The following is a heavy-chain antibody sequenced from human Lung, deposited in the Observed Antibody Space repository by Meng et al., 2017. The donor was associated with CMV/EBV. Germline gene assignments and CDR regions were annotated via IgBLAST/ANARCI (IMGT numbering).Heavy chain of an antibody. Sequence: QGQLQESGAGLVKPAQTLSLTCTVSGGSISSGGYYWSWIRQHPGKGLEWIGYIHSSGSTYYNPSLRSRLTISVDTSKNQFSLKLSSVTAADTAVYYCARASYGSGSPLGESWFDPWGQGTLVTVSS. CDR1: GGSISSGGYY. J-gene: IGHJ5*02. CDR3: ARASYGSGSPLGESWFDP. CDR2: IHSSGST. V-gene: IGHV4-31*03. D-gene: IGHD3-10*01.